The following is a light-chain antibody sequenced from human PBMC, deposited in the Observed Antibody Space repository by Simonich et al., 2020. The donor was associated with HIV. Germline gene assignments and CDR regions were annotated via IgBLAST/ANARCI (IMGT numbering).Light chain of an antibody. CDR1: QGISNY. CDR2: VAS. V-gene: IGKV1-9*01. J-gene: IGKJ1*01. Sequence: DIQMTQSPSAMSASVGDRVTITCRASQGISNYLAWYQQKPGKAPKLLIYVASTLQSGGPSRCSGSGSGTEFTLTISSLQPDDFATYYCQQYHSFPRTFGQGTNVDIK. CDR3: QQYHSFPRT.